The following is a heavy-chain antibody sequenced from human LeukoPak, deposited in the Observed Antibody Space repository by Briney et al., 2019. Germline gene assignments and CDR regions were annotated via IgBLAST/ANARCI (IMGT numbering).Heavy chain of an antibody. CDR2: IYTSGST. J-gene: IGHJ3*02. CDR1: GSISGYY. V-gene: IGHV4-4*09. Sequence: PSETLSLTCTVSGSISGYYWSWIRQPPGERLEWIGYIYTSGSTNYNPSLESRVTISVDTSKNQFSLDLSSVTAADTAVYYCARQKCTSASCLTKNAFDIWGQGTMVTVSS. CDR3: ARQKCTSASCLTKNAFDI. D-gene: IGHD2-2*01.